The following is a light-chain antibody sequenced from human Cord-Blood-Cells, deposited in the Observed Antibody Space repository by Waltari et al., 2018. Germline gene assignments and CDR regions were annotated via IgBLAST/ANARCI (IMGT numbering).Light chain of an antibody. CDR3: SSYTSSSTWV. CDR2: DVS. J-gene: IGLJ3*02. V-gene: IGLV2-14*01. Sequence: QSALTQPASVSGSPGPSLTISCTGTSSDVGGYNYVSWYQQHPGKAPKLMTYDVSKRPSGVSNRFSGSKSGNTASLTISGLQAEDEADYYCSSYTSSSTWVFGGGTKLTVL. CDR1: SSDVGGYNY.